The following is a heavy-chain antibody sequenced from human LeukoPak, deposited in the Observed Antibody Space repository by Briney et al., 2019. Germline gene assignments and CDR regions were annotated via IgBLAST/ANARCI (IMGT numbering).Heavy chain of an antibody. CDR2: ISSSGSTI. CDR3: ARTPGYYYYYYMDV. Sequence: GGSLRLSCAASGFTFSDYYMSWIRQAPGKGLEWVSYISSSGSTIYYADSVKGRFTISRDNAKNSLYLQMNSLRAEHTAVYYCARTPGYYYYYYMDVWGKGTTVTVSS. J-gene: IGHJ6*03. V-gene: IGHV3-11*01. CDR1: GFTFSDYY.